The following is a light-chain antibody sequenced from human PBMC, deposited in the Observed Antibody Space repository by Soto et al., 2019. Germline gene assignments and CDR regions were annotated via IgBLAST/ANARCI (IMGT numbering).Light chain of an antibody. CDR3: SSYTTSNTRQIV. CDR1: SSDVFGYTY. J-gene: IGLJ1*01. Sequence: QSVLTQPSSLSVSPGQSITISCAGNSSDVFGYTYVSWYQHHPGKAPKLMIYDVSNRPSGVSIRFSGSKSDNTASLTISGLQPEDEADYHCSSYTTSNTRQIVFGTGTKVTVL. V-gene: IGLV2-14*03. CDR2: DVS.